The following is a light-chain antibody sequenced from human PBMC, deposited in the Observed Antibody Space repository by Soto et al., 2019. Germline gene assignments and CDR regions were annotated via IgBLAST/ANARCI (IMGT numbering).Light chain of an antibody. CDR1: QSVSSSY. CDR3: QEYGISHT. J-gene: IGKJ4*01. V-gene: IGKV3-20*01. CDR2: GAS. Sequence: EIVLTQSPGTLSLSPGERATLSCRASQSVSSSYLAWYQQKPGQAPRLLIYGASSRATGIPDRFSGSGSGTDVTLPISRLEPGDFAVYYFQEYGISHTVGGGTKVEIK.